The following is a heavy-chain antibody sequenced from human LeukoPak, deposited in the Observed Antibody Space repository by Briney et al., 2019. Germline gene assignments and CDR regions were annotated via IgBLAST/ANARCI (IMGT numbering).Heavy chain of an antibody. CDR3: ARVGTPMVTVDY. CDR2: VYYSGGT. CDR1: GGSMSSYH. Sequence: PSETLSLTCTVSGGSMSSYHWSWVRQPPGKGLEWIGYVYYSGGTNYNPSLKSRVTISVDMSKNQFSLKLSSVTAADTAVYYCARVGTPMVTVDYWGQGTLVTVSS. V-gene: IGHV4-59*01. J-gene: IGHJ4*02. D-gene: IGHD5-18*01.